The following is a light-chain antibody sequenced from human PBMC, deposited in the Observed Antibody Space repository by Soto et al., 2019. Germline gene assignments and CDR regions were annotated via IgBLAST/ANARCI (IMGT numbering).Light chain of an antibody. V-gene: IGLV2-23*02. CDR2: EVN. Sequence: ALTQPVSVSGSPGQSITISCTGTSSDIGTYNLVSWYQQHPGKAPKLMIYEVNKRPSGVSDRFSGSKSGNTASPTISGLQAEDEADYYCCSYAGSSTLYVFGTGTKVTVL. CDR3: CSYAGSSTLYV. J-gene: IGLJ1*01. CDR1: SSDIGTYNL.